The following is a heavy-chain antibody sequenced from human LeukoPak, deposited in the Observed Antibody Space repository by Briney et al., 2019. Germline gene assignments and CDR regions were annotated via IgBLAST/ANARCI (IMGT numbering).Heavy chain of an antibody. CDR3: AHHQWLGTNYYMDV. Sequence: PSETQSLTCTVSGGSISSYYWSWIRQPPGKGLEWIGYIYYSGSTNYNPSLKSRVTISVDTSKNQFSLKLSSVTAADTAVYYCAHHQWLGTNYYMDVWGKGTTVTVSS. D-gene: IGHD6-19*01. J-gene: IGHJ6*03. CDR2: IYYSGST. CDR1: GGSISSYY. V-gene: IGHV4-59*01.